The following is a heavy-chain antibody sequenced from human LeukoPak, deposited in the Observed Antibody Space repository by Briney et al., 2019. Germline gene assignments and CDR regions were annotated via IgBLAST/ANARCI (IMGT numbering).Heavy chain of an antibody. Sequence: PGGSLRLSCAASGFTFSSYAMHWVRQAPGKGLEWVAVISYDGSNKYYADSVKGRFTISRDNSKNTLYLQMNSLRAEDTAVYYCARDRGKDPPIDAFDIWGQGTMVTVSS. V-gene: IGHV3-30-3*01. J-gene: IGHJ3*02. CDR1: GFTFSSYA. CDR2: ISYDGSNK. D-gene: IGHD3-10*01. CDR3: ARDRGKDPPIDAFDI.